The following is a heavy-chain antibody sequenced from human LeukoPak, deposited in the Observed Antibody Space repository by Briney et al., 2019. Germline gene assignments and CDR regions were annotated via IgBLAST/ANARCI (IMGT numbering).Heavy chain of an antibody. CDR1: GFTFSRYG. V-gene: IGHV3-30*18. J-gene: IGHJ4*02. D-gene: IGHD6-13*01. CDR2: VAYDGRTQ. Sequence: GGSLRLSCAASGFTFSRYGMSWVREAPGKGLEWVAVVAYDGRTQYYVDPVKGRFTISRDNSKNTLSLQMDSLRADDTAVYYCAKETQQMVAKSFDSWGLGTLVTVSS. CDR3: AKETQQMVAKSFDS.